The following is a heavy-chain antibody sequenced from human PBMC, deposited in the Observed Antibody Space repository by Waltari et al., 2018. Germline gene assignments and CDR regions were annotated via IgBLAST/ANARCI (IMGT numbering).Heavy chain of an antibody. V-gene: IGHV3-23*01. CDR1: GFTFRSFS. CDR2: ISGSGGST. D-gene: IGHD2-15*01. J-gene: IGHJ4*02. Sequence: VQLLESGGGLVQPGGSLSLSCSASGFTFRSFSMRWVRQAPGKGLEWVSAISGSGGSTYYADSVKGRFTISRDNSKNTLYLQMNSLRAEDTAVYYCAKDRIRIPDHFDYWGQGTLVTVSS. CDR3: AKDRIRIPDHFDY.